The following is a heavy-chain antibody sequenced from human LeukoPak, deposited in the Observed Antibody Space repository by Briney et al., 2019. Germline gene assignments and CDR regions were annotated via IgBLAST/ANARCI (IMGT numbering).Heavy chain of an antibody. Sequence: PSETLSLTCTVSGGSISSYYWSWIRQPPGKGLEWIGYIYYSGSTNYNPSLESRVTMSVDTSKNQFSLKLSSVTAADTAVYYCARYQTPIAAAGSRYAFDIWGQGTMVTVSS. CDR3: ARYQTPIAAAGSRYAFDI. J-gene: IGHJ3*02. CDR2: IYYSGST. V-gene: IGHV4-59*01. D-gene: IGHD6-13*01. CDR1: GGSISSYY.